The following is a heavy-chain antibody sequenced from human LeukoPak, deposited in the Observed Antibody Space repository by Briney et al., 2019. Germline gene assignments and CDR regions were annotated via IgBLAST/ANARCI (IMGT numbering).Heavy chain of an antibody. V-gene: IGHV3-23*01. CDR3: AKGYDYSYFDY. CDR1: GFTFSSYA. CDR2: ISGSGGST. Sequence: GGSLRLSCAASGFTFSSYAMSWVRQAPGKGLEWVSAISGSGGSTYYADSVKGRFTISRDNSKNTLNLQMNSLRAEDTPVYYCAKGYDYSYFDYWGQGTLVTVSS. J-gene: IGHJ4*02. D-gene: IGHD4-11*01.